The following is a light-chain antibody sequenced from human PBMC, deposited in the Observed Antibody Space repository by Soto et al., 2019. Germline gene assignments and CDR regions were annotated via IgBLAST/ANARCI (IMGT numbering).Light chain of an antibody. CDR3: QQYGDWTRIT. J-gene: IGKJ5*01. V-gene: IGKV3-15*01. CDR1: QPINSN. CDR2: GPS. Sequence: EIVMTQSPVTLSVSPGDRVTLSCRASQPINSNLAWYQHKPGQAPRLLISGPSIRATGIPGRFSGSGSGAEFTLTISSLQSEDLAVYYCQQYGDWTRITFGQGTRLEI.